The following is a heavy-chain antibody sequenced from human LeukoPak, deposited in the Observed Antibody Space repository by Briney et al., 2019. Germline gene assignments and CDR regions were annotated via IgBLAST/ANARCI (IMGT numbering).Heavy chain of an antibody. J-gene: IGHJ3*02. Sequence: KPSETLSLTCTVSGGSISSYYWSGIRQPPGKGLEWIGYIYYSGSTNYNPSLKSRVTISVDTSKNQFSLKLSSVTAADTAVYYCARAGRLGGAFDIWGQGTMVTVSS. D-gene: IGHD7-27*01. CDR2: IYYSGST. V-gene: IGHV4-59*01. CDR1: GGSISSYY. CDR3: ARAGRLGGAFDI.